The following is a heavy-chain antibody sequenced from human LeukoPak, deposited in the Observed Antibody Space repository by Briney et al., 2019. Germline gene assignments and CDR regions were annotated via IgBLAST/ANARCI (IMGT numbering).Heavy chain of an antibody. CDR3: ARVRRYCSGGSCYSGWFDP. V-gene: IGHV4-59*08. Sequence: SETLSLTCTVSGGSISSYYWSWIRQPPGKGLEWIGYIYYSGSTNYNPSLKSRVTISVDTSKNQFSLKLSSVTAADTAVYYCARVRRYCSGGSCYSGWFDPWGQGTLVTVSS. CDR1: GGSISSYY. D-gene: IGHD2-15*01. J-gene: IGHJ5*02. CDR2: IYYSGST.